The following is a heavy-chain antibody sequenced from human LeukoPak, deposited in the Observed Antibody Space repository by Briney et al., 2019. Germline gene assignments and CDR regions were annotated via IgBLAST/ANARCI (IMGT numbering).Heavy chain of an antibody. CDR2: ISSSGSTI. D-gene: IGHD3-22*01. CDR3: AKDLYYDSSGYRNDAFDI. V-gene: IGHV3-11*01. J-gene: IGHJ3*02. CDR1: GFTFSDYY. Sequence: PGGSLRLSCAASGFTFSDYYMSWIRQAPGKGLEWVSYISSSGSTIYYADSVKGRFTISRDNAKNSLYLQMNSLRAEDTAVYYCAKDLYYDSSGYRNDAFDIWGQGTMVTVSS.